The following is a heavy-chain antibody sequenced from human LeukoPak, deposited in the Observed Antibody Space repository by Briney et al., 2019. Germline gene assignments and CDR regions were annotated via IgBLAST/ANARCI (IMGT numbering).Heavy chain of an antibody. J-gene: IGHJ4*02. CDR3: ARTTLYYFDY. CDR1: GASISSYY. V-gene: IGHV4-59*01. Sequence: SETLSLTCTVSGASISSYYWSWIRQPPGKGLEWIGYIYYSGSTNYNPSLKSRVTISVDTSKNQFSLKLSSVTAADTAVYYCARTTLYYFDYWGQGTLVTVSS. D-gene: IGHD1-26*01. CDR2: IYYSGST.